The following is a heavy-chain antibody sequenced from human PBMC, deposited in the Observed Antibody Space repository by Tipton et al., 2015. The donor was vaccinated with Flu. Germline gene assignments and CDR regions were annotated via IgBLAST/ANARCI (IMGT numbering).Heavy chain of an antibody. CDR2: IYHSGST. D-gene: IGHD2-15*01. CDR1: GGSFSGYY. V-gene: IGHV4-34*01. J-gene: IGHJ6*03. Sequence: TLSLTCAVYGGSFSGYYWGWIRQPPGKGLEWIGSIYHSGSTYYNPSLKSRVTISVDTSKNQFSLKLSSVTAADTAVYYCARGGRAFSGGSCYRGGSCYMDVWGKGTTVTVSS. CDR3: ARGGRAFSGGSCYRGGSCYMDV.